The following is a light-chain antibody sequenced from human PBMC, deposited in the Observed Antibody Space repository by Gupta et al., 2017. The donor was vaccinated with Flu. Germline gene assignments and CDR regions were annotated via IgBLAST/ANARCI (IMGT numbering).Light chain of an antibody. CDR2: DVN. V-gene: IGLV2-11*01. CDR3: SSYAGSNTFV. CDR1: TSDVGGYRY. J-gene: IGLJ1*01. Sequence: QSALTQPRSVSGSPGQSVTVSCTGTTSDVGGYRYVSWYQQHPDNAPKLIIYDVNKRPAGVPARFSGSKAANTASLTISDHQAEDDADYYHSSYAGSNTFVFGTGTKLTVL.